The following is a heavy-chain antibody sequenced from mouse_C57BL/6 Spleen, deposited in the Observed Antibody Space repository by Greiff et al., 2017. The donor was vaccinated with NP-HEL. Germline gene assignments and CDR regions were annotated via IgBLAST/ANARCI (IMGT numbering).Heavy chain of an antibody. CDR1: GYSFTDYN. CDR3: AKNCGKAWFAY. CDR2: INPNYGTT. J-gene: IGHJ3*01. Sequence: EVKLVESGPELVKPGASVKISCKASGYSFTDYNMNWVKQSNGKSLEWIGVINPNYGTTSYNQKFKGKATLTVDRSSSTAYMQLNSLTSEDSAVYYCAKNCGKAWFAYWGQGTLVTVSA. D-gene: IGHD4-1*01. V-gene: IGHV1-39*01.